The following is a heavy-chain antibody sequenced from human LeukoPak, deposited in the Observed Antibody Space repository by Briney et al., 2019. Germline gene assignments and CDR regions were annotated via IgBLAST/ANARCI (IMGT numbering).Heavy chain of an antibody. J-gene: IGHJ4*02. CDR3: ARGTSGWYSEY. V-gene: IGHV1-69*13. D-gene: IGHD6-19*01. Sequence: SVKVSCKASGGTFSNYAINWVRQAPGQGLEWMGGIIPIFVTAHYPQKFQGRVTITADEPTSTAYMELSSLRSEDTVMYYCARGTSGWYSEYWGQGTLVTVSS. CDR1: GGTFSNYA. CDR2: IIPIFVTA.